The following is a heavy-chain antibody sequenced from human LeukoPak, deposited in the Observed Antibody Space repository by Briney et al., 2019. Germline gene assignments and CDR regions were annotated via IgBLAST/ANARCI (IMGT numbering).Heavy chain of an antibody. CDR2: IWHAGSKK. J-gene: IGHJ5*02. D-gene: IGHD3-3*01. CDR1: GFTSRSYG. V-gene: IGHV3-33*01. Sequence: GRSLRLSCAASGFTSRSYGMHWVPQAPGKGPERVAAIWHAGSKKYYAGSVKGRFTISRDNSKNTLYLQMNSLRAEDTAVYYCARDFWSGSHYWFDPWGQGTLVTVSA. CDR3: ARDFWSGSHYWFDP.